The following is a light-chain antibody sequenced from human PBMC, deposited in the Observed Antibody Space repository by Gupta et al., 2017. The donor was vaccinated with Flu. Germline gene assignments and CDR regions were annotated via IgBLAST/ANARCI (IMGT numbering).Light chain of an antibody. J-gene: IGKJ4*01. CDR3: QQYYSPPLT. CDR2: WAS. CDR1: QSVLFSSNNKNY. V-gene: IGKV4-1*01. Sequence: IVLTPSPDSLAVSLGERPTINCKSSQSVLFSSNNKNYLAWYQQKPGQPPNLLIYWASTRESGVPDRFSGSGSGTDFTLTISSLQAEDVAVYYCQQYYSPPLTFGGGTKVEIK.